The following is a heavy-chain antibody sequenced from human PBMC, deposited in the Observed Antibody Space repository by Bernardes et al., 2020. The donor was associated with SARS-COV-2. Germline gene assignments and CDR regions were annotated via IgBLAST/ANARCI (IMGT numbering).Heavy chain of an antibody. D-gene: IGHD6-13*01. J-gene: IGHJ4*02. CDR1: GYTFTRYA. V-gene: IGHV1-3*01. Sequence: ASVKVSCKASGYTFTRYAMHWVRQAPGQRLEWMGWISAGDGITKYSQKFQGRVTITRDTSASTAYMELSSLRSEDTAVYFCSRAASGYRQWGQGTLVTVSS. CDR3: SRAASGYRQ. CDR2: ISAGDGIT.